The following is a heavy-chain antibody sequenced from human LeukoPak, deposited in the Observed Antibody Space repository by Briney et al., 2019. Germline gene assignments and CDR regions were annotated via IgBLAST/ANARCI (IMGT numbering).Heavy chain of an antibody. CDR2: IIPIFGTA. D-gene: IGHD4-23*01. Sequence: LAASVKVSCKASGGTFSSYAISWVRQAPGQGPEWMGGIIPIFGTANYAQKFQGRVTITADESTSTAYMELRSLSSDDTAVYYCALFGGNNWFDPWGQGTLVTVSS. V-gene: IGHV1-69*13. CDR1: GGTFSSYA. CDR3: ALFGGNNWFDP. J-gene: IGHJ5*02.